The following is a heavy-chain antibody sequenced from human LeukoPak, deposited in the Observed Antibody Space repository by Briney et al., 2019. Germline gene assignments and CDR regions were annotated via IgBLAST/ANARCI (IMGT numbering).Heavy chain of an antibody. D-gene: IGHD6-13*01. CDR1: GGTFSSYA. CDR2: IIPIFGTA. V-gene: IGHV1-69*13. J-gene: IGHJ4*02. CDR3: AREGPYSSSWYYFDY. Sequence: SVKVSCKASGGTFSSYAISWVRQAPGQGLEWMGGIIPIFGTANYAQKFQGRVTITADESTSTAYMELSSLRSEDTAVYYCAREGPYSSSWYYFDYWGQGTLVTVSS.